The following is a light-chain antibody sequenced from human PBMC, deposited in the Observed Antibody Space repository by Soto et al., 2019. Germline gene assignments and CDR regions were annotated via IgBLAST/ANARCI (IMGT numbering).Light chain of an antibody. Sequence: QPVLTQSPSASASLGASVKLTCTLSSGHSSYAIAWHQQQPEKGPRYLMKLNSDGSHFKGDGIPDRFSGSSSGAERYLTISSLQSEDEADYYCQTWGTAIVIFGGGTKLTVL. J-gene: IGLJ2*01. V-gene: IGLV4-69*01. CDR1: SGHSSYA. CDR2: LNSDGSH. CDR3: QTWGTAIVI.